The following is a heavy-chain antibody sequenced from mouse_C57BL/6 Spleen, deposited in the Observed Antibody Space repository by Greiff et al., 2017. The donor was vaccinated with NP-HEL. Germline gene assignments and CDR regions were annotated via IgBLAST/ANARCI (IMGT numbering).Heavy chain of an antibody. CDR1: GYTFTSYW. J-gene: IGHJ2*01. Sequence: QVHVKQPGAELVRPGTSVKLSCKASGYTFTSYWMHWVKQRPGQGLEWIGVIDPSDSYTNYNQKFKGKATLTVDTSSSTAYMQLSSLTSEDSAVYYCARGGGYYGNYEHYWGQGTTLTVSS. D-gene: IGHD2-1*01. CDR3: ARGGGYYGNYEHY. V-gene: IGHV1-59*01. CDR2: IDPSDSYT.